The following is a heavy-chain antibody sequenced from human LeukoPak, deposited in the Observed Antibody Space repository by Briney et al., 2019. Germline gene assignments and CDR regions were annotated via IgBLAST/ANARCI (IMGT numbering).Heavy chain of an antibody. CDR2: IYSGGST. CDR3: ARVKAAAGPFDY. D-gene: IGHD6-13*01. CDR1: GFTVSSKY. V-gene: IGHV3-53*01. J-gene: IGHJ4*02. Sequence: GGSLRLSCAASGFTVSSKYMSWVRHAPGKGLEWVSVIYSGGSTYYSDSVKGPFTISRDNSKNTLYLQMNSLRAEDTAVYYCARVKAAAGPFDYWGQGTLVTVSS.